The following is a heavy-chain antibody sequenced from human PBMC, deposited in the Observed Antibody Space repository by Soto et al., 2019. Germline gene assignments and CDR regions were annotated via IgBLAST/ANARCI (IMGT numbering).Heavy chain of an antibody. V-gene: IGHV3-30*03. CDR3: TTLRANTY. J-gene: IGHJ4*02. CDR2: ISFDGSTK. Sequence: QVQLVESGGGVVQPGRSLRLSCAASGFTFSSSVMHWVRQAPGKGLEWVTFISFDGSTKYYADSVKGRFTISRDNSKNTLYMQMNSLRPEDTAVYCCTTLRANTYWGQGTRVTVSS. CDR1: GFTFSSSV.